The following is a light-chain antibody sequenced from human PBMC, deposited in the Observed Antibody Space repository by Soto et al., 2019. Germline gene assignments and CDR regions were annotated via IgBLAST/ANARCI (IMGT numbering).Light chain of an antibody. CDR1: SGHRSYI. V-gene: IGLV4-60*02. CDR2: LDSYGTY. J-gene: IGLJ3*02. Sequence: QPVLTQSSSASASLGSSVNLTCTLSSGHRSYIIAWRQQQPNKAPRYLMRLDSYGTYNKGSGVPDRFIGSSSGADRFLTISNIQFEDEADYFWETRDTNPWVFGGGTKLTVL. CDR3: ETRDTNPWV.